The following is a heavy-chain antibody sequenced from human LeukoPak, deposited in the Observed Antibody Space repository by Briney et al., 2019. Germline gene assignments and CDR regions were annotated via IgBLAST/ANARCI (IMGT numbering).Heavy chain of an antibody. Sequence: ASVKVSCKASGYTFTGYLIHWVRQAPGQGLEWMGWINPNSGGTNYAQKFQGRVTMTRDTSISTAYMELSRLTSDDTAVYYCAREYYSISDYWGQEALVTVSP. CDR1: GYTFTGYL. V-gene: IGHV1-2*02. J-gene: IGHJ4*02. CDR2: INPNSGGT. D-gene: IGHD2-21*01. CDR3: AREYYSISDY.